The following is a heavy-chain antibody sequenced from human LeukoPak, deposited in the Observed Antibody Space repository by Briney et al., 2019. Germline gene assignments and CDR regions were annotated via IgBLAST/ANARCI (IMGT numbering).Heavy chain of an antibody. J-gene: IGHJ3*02. V-gene: IGHV3-30-3*01. CDR3: ARVSLVPQYAFDI. Sequence: GGSLRLSCAASGFTFSNYAVHWVRQAPGKGLEWVAVISYDGSSEYYADSVKGRFTISSDNSENTLYLQMNSLRAEDAAVYYCARVSLVPQYAFDIWGQGTMVTVSS. CDR2: ISYDGSSE. CDR1: GFTFSNYA. D-gene: IGHD2-2*01.